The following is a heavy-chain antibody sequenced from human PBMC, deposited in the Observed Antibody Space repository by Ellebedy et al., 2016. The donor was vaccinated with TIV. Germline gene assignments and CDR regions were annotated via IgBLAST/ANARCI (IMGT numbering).Heavy chain of an antibody. CDR3: ARDLTQYASGAGLSDS. CDR1: GFPFRNYA. D-gene: IGHD2-2*01. V-gene: IGHV3-30-3*01. J-gene: IGHJ4*02. CDR2: VSFVIDKK. Sequence: PAGSLRLSCEASGFPFRNYAMHWVRQSPRKGLEWVAIVSFVIDKKFYTDSVKGRFTIFRDNSKNTLYLDMNSLGVDETAVYYCARDLTQYASGAGLSDSWGQGTLVTVSS.